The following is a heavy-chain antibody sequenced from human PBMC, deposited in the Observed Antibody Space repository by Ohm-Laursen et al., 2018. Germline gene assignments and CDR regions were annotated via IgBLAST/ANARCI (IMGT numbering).Heavy chain of an antibody. Sequence: SLRLSCSASGFNFGAHNMDWVRQAPGKGLEWVGRIKSKTDGGTTDYATPVKSRFTISRDDSKNTLYLQMNSLKTEDTAVYYCIHISATGVYWGQGTLVTVSS. V-gene: IGHV3-15*01. CDR2: IKSKTDGGTT. CDR3: IHISATGVY. D-gene: IGHD6-13*01. CDR1: GFNFGAHN. J-gene: IGHJ4*02.